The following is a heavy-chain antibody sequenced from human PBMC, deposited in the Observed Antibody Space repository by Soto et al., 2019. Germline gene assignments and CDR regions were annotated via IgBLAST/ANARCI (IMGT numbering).Heavy chain of an antibody. V-gene: IGHV4-34*01. Sequence: SETLSLTCAVYGGSFSGYYWSWIRQPPGKGLEWIGEINHSGSTNYNPSLKSRVTISVDTSKNQFSLKLSSVTAADTAVYYCARGDFWSGYYPDAFDIWGQGTMVTVSS. CDR2: INHSGST. CDR3: ARGDFWSGYYPDAFDI. J-gene: IGHJ3*02. D-gene: IGHD3-3*01. CDR1: GGSFSGYY.